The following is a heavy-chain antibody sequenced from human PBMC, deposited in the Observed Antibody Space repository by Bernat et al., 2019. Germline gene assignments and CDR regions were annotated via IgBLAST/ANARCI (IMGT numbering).Heavy chain of an antibody. CDR3: AVYSSSWQLEC. CDR2: IKQAGSEK. J-gene: IGHJ4*02. CDR1: GFTFSSYW. D-gene: IGHD6-13*01. V-gene: IGHV3-7*03. Sequence: VQLVESGGGVVQPGRSLRLSCAASGFTFSSYWMSWVRQAPGKGLEWVAHIKQAGSEKYYVDSVKDRFTISRDNAKNSLYLQMNGLRAEDTAVYYCAVYSSSWQLECWGQGTLVTVSS.